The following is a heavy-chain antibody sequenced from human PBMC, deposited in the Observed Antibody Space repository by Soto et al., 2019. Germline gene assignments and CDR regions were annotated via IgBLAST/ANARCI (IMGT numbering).Heavy chain of an antibody. CDR3: AKDRGEEGLKFLEWFGGMDV. J-gene: IGHJ6*02. V-gene: IGHV3-74*01. D-gene: IGHD3-3*01. Sequence: GGSLRLSCAASGFTVSNHWMNWVRQAPGKGLVWVSHIESDGTTSYADSVEGRFTVSRDDAKNTFYLQMNSLRAEDTAVYYCAKDRGEEGLKFLEWFGGMDVWGHGTTVTVSS. CDR2: IESDGTT. CDR1: GFTVSNHW.